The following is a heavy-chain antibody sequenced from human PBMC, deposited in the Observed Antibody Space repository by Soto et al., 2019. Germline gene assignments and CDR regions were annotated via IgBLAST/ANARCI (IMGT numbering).Heavy chain of an antibody. CDR1: GYPFTNYY. Sequence: XSVKVSCKAAGYPFTNYYMHWVRQAPGQGLEWMGIINPSGGSTSYAQKFQGRVTMTRDTSTSTVYMELSSLRSEDTAVYYCARGRYYDYDYWGQGTLVTVSS. CDR3: ARGRYYDYDY. D-gene: IGHD3-16*01. J-gene: IGHJ4*02. CDR2: INPSGGST. V-gene: IGHV1-46*01.